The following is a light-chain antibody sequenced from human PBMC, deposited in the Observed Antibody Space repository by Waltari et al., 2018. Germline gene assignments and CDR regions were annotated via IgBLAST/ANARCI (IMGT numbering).Light chain of an antibody. V-gene: IGKV3-20*01. CDR2: DAS. J-gene: IGKJ4*01. Sequence: EIVLTQSPGTLSLSPGESASLSCRASQSLGNTYLAWYPQKPGQAPRLLIFDASRRATGIPDRFSGSGSGTDFTLTISRLEPEDFAVYFCQKYGRTPRPFGGGTKVEI. CDR1: QSLGNTY. CDR3: QKYGRTPRP.